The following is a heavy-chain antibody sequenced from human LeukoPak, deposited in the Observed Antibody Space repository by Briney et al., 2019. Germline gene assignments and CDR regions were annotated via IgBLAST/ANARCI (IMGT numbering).Heavy chain of an antibody. Sequence: GGSLRLSCAASGFTFSSDAMSGVRQAPGKGLEWVSAISGSDDSTYYADSVKGRFTISRDNSKNTLYLQMHSLRGEDTAVYYCAKDRGYHIAAPGNGYWGQGTLVTVSS. CDR1: GFTFSSDA. CDR2: ISGSDDST. CDR3: AKDRGYHIAAPGNGY. D-gene: IGHD6-13*01. V-gene: IGHV3-23*01. J-gene: IGHJ4*02.